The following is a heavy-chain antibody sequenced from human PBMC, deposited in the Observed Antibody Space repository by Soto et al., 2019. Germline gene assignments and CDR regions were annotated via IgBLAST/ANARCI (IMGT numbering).Heavy chain of an antibody. D-gene: IGHD2-15*01. CDR1: GGSISSYY. CDR3: ARGYGGNPDY. Sequence: QVQLQESGPGLVKPSETLSLTCTVSGGSISSYYWSWIRQPPGKGLEWIGYIYYSGSTNYNPSLTSRVTIPVDTSQNQFSLKLSSVTAADTAVYYCARGYGGNPDYWGQGTLVTVSS. J-gene: IGHJ4*02. CDR2: IYYSGST. V-gene: IGHV4-59*01.